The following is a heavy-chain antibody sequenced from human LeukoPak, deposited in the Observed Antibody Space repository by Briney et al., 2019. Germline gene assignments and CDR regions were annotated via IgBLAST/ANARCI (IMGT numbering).Heavy chain of an antibody. CDR1: GGSFSGYY. J-gene: IGHJ4*02. Sequence: SETLSLTCAVYGGSFSGYYWSWIRQPPGKGLEWIGEINHSGSTNYNPSLKSRVTISVDTSKNQFSLKLSSVTAADTAVYYCARGKDPASAYSGGDCPSGFDYWGQGTLDTVSS. D-gene: IGHD2-21*02. V-gene: IGHV4-34*01. CDR2: INHSGST. CDR3: ARGKDPASAYSGGDCPSGFDY.